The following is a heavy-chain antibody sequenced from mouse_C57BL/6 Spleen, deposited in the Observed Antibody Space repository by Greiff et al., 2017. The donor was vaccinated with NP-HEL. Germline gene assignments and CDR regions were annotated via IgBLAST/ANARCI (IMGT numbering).Heavy chain of an antibody. CDR2: IYPGDGDT. CDR3: AQVDYGSSPYFDY. Sequence: QVQLKQSGAELVKPGASVKISCKASGYAFSSYWMNWVKQRPGKGLEWIGQIYPGDGDTNYNGKFKGKATLTADKSSSTAYMQLSSLTSEDSAVYFCAQVDYGSSPYFDYWGQGTTLTVSS. D-gene: IGHD1-1*01. J-gene: IGHJ2*01. V-gene: IGHV1-80*01. CDR1: GYAFSSYW.